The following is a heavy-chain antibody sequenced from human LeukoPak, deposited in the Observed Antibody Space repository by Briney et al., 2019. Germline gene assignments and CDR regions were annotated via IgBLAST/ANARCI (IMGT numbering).Heavy chain of an antibody. CDR1: GASISGSGYY. CDR3: AKSGGYGPIDY. Sequence: SETLSLTCAVSGASISGSGYYWGWIRQPPGKGLEWIGNIYSSGSTYYNASLQSRVTISIDTSKNQFSLRLNSVTAADTAMYYCAKSGGYGPIDYWGQGTRVTVSS. V-gene: IGHV4-39*01. J-gene: IGHJ4*02. D-gene: IGHD1-26*01. CDR2: IYSSGST.